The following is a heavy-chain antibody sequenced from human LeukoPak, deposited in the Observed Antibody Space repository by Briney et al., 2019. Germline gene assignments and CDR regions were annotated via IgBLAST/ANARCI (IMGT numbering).Heavy chain of an antibody. V-gene: IGHV4-59*08. Sequence: KPSETLSLTCTVSGGSISSYYWSWIRQPPGKGLEWIGYIYYSGSTNYNPSLKSRVTISVDTSKNQFSLKLSSVTAADTSVYYCARLAGFGVSKPNWYFDLWGRGTLVTVSS. CDR1: GGSISSYY. CDR2: IYYSGST. D-gene: IGHD3-3*01. CDR3: ARLAGFGVSKPNWYFDL. J-gene: IGHJ2*01.